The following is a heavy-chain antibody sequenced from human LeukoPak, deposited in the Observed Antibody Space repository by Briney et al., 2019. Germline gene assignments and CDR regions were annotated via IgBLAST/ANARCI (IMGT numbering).Heavy chain of an antibody. Sequence: SETLSLTCTVSGGSISSYYWSWIRQPPGKGLEWIGYTYYSGSTNYNPSLKSRVTISVDTSKNQFSLKLSSVTAADTAVYYCARARDCSGGSCIDYWGQGTLVTVSS. CDR1: GGSISSYY. J-gene: IGHJ4*02. CDR2: TYYSGST. V-gene: IGHV4-59*01. CDR3: ARARDCSGGSCIDY. D-gene: IGHD2-15*01.